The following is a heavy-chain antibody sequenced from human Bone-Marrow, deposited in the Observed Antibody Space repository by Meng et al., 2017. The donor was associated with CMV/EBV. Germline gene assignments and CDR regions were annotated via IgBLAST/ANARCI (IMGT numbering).Heavy chain of an antibody. D-gene: IGHD7-27*01. J-gene: IGHJ4*02. CDR3: ARVAWGYFDY. CDR2: IYSGGST. CDR1: GFTFSSYA. V-gene: IGHV3-53*01. Sequence: GESLKISCAASGFTFSSYAMSWVRQAPGKGLEWVSLIYSGGSTYYADSVRGRFTISRDNSKNTVYLQMNSLRAEDTAVYYCARVAWGYFDYWGRGTLVTVSS.